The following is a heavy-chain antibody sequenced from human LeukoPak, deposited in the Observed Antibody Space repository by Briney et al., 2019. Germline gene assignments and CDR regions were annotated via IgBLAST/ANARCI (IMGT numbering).Heavy chain of an antibody. CDR3: ATDRKVGTWDPRFDY. CDR1: GFTFSSYW. V-gene: IGHV3-7*01. J-gene: IGHJ4*02. Sequence: GGSLRLSCAASGFTFSSYWMMWLRQAPGKGREWVANIRQEGREKNYVDSVKGRFTISRDNAKISLYLQMNSLRAEDTAVYYCATDRKVGTWDPRFDYWGQGTLVTVSS. CDR2: IRQEGREK. D-gene: IGHD4-23*01.